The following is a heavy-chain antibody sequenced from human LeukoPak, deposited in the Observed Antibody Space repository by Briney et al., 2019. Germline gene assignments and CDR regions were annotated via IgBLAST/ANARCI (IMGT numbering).Heavy chain of an antibody. J-gene: IGHJ4*02. V-gene: IGHV3-7*03. Sequence: PGGSLRLSCAAAGFTFSSNWLSRVRQAPGKGLEWVASIKQDGSGKDDVGSVKGRFTISRDNSKNTLYLQMNSLRAEDTAVYYCAKGNMASKFDYWGQGTLVTVSS. CDR3: AKGNMASKFDY. CDR2: IKQDGSGK. D-gene: IGHD2/OR15-2a*01. CDR1: GFTFSSNW.